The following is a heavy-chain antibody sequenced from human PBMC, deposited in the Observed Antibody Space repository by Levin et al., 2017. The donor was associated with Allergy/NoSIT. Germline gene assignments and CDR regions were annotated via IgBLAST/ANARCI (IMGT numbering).Heavy chain of an antibody. CDR1: GFTFDDYT. D-gene: IGHD6-19*01. Sequence: GESLKISCAASGFTFDDYTMHWVRQAPGKGLEWVSLISWDGGSTYYADSVKGRFTISRDNSKNSLYLQMNSLRTEDTALYYCAKESTGYSSGWSPFDYWGQGTLVTVSS. CDR2: ISWDGGST. V-gene: IGHV3-43*01. CDR3: AKESTGYSSGWSPFDY. J-gene: IGHJ4*02.